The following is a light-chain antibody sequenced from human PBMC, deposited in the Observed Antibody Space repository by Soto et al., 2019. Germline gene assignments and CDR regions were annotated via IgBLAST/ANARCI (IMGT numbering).Light chain of an antibody. Sequence: DIVMTQSPDSLAVSLGERATINCKSSQSVLYRSNNKNYLAWYQQKPGQPPKLLIYWASTRESGVPDRFSGSGSGTDVTLTISNLQAEDVAVYYCQQYYSTPRTFGPGTKVDIK. J-gene: IGKJ3*01. V-gene: IGKV4-1*01. CDR2: WAS. CDR1: QSVLYRSNNKNY. CDR3: QQYYSTPRT.